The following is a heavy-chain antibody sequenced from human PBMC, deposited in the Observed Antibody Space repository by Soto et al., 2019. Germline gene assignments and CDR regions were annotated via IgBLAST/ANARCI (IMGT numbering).Heavy chain of an antibody. CDR1: GYSFTSYW. V-gene: IGHV5-51*01. D-gene: IGHD6-6*01. CDR2: IYPGDSDT. Sequence: GESLKISCKGSGYSFTSYWIGWVRQMPGKGLEWMGIIYPGDSDTRYSPSFQGQVTISADKSISTAYLQWSSLKASDTAMYYCARLATFNSSSSPYYYYYGMDVWGQGTAVTVSS. CDR3: ARLATFNSSSSPYYYYYGMDV. J-gene: IGHJ6*02.